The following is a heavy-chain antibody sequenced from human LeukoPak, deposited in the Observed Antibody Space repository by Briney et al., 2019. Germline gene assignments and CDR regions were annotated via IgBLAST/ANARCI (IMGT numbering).Heavy chain of an antibody. Sequence: SETLSLTCTVSGGSISSYYWSWIRQPPGKGLEWIGYIYYSGSTNYNPSLKSRVTISVDTSKNQFSLKLSSVTAADAAVYYCARVKRTTTAFDIWGQGTMVTVSS. CDR2: IYYSGST. D-gene: IGHD1-1*01. V-gene: IGHV4-59*08. CDR3: ARVKRTTTAFDI. CDR1: GGSISSYY. J-gene: IGHJ3*02.